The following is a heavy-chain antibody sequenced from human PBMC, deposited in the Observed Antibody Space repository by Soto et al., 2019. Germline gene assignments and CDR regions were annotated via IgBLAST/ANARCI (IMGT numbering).Heavy chain of an antibody. Sequence: EVQLVESGGGLVQPGGSPRLSCAASGFTFSDFWMTWVRQAPGKGLEWVANMNQDGNQKYYVDSVKGRFSISRDNAKNSLYLQINSLRAEDTAVYYCARQHSGSYYFDYWGQGTPVTVSS. V-gene: IGHV3-7*05. CDR1: GFTFSDFW. D-gene: IGHD1-26*01. CDR2: MNQDGNQK. CDR3: ARQHSGSYYFDY. J-gene: IGHJ4*02.